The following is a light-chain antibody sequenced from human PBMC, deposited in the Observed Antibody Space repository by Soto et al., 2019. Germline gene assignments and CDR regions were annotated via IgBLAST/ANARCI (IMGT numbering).Light chain of an antibody. CDR2: DVY. Sequence: QSALTRPASVSGSPGQSITISCTGTSNDIGAYNYVSWYQQYPGTAPKLLVYDVYSRPSRVSTHFSGSKSGNTASLTISGLQPEDEADYYCSSYTGTSTPHVFGTGTKLTVL. CDR1: SNDIGAYNY. CDR3: SSYTGTSTPHV. J-gene: IGLJ1*01. V-gene: IGLV2-14*01.